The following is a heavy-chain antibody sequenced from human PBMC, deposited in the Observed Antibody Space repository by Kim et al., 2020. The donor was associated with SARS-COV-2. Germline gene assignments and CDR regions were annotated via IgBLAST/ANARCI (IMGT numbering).Heavy chain of an antibody. CDR3: ASDTEWYYGIEV. Sequence: SETLSLTCAVYGGSFSGYYWSWIRPPPGKGLEWIGEINHSGSTNYNPSLKSRVTISVDTSKNQFSLKLSSVTAADTAVYYCASDTEWYYGIEVWCQGAT. J-gene: IGHJ6*02. CDR1: GGSFSGYY. V-gene: IGHV4-34*01. D-gene: IGHD3-3*01. CDR2: INHSGST.